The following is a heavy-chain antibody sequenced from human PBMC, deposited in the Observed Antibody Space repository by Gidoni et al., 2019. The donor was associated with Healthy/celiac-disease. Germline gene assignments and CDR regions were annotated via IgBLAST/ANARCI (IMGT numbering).Heavy chain of an antibody. CDR3: ARVWGGSYPYYFDY. D-gene: IGHD1-26*01. V-gene: IGHV4-34*01. J-gene: IGHJ4*02. Sequence: QVQLQQWGAGLLKPSETLSLTCAVYGGSFSGYYWSWIRQPPGKGLAWIGEINHSGSTNYNPSLKSRVTISVDTSKNQFSLKLSSVTAADTAVYYCARVWGGSYPYYFDYWGQGTLVTVSS. CDR1: GGSFSGYY. CDR2: INHSGST.